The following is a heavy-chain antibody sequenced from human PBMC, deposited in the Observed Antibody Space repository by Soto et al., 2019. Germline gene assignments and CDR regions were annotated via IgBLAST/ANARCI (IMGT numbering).Heavy chain of an antibody. D-gene: IGHD4-17*01. V-gene: IGHV3-23*01. Sequence: EVQLLESGGGLVQPGGSLRLSCSTSGFSFSSYAMTWVRQAPGKGPEWVSDISDSGDSSYYADSVKGRFTISRDNSKNTLYLQMNSLRADDTAVYYCANDQRSYGAYGYYFDSWGQGTLVTVSS. CDR1: GFSFSSYA. CDR2: ISDSGDSS. CDR3: ANDQRSYGAYGYYFDS. J-gene: IGHJ4*02.